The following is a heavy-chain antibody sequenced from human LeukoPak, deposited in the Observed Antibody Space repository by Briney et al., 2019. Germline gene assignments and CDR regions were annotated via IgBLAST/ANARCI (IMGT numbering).Heavy chain of an antibody. V-gene: IGHV4-34*09. CDR3: ARDTVPGDSFDI. CDR1: GGSFSGSY. J-gene: IGHJ3*02. Sequence: SETLSLTCAVYGGSFSGSYWSWIRQYPEKGLEWIGYINYRGSAYYNPSLKSRVTISVDTSKNQFSLKLTSVTAADTAVYYCARDTVPGDSFDIWGQGTMVTVSS. CDR2: INYRGSA.